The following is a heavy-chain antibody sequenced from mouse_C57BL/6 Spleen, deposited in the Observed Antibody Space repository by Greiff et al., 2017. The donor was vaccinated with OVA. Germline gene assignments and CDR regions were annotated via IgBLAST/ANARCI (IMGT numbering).Heavy chain of an antibody. CDR2: IYPSNGGT. D-gene: IGHD2-13*01. CDR1: GFTFTSYW. J-gene: IGHJ3*01. Sequence: QVQLQQSGAELVKPGASVKLSCTASGFTFTSYWMHWVKQRPGQGLEWIGNIYPSNGGTKYNEKFKSKATLTADKSSSTAYMQLSSLTSEDAAVYYCEREGYSDFAYWGQGTLVTVSA. CDR3: EREGYSDFAY. V-gene: IGHV1-53*01.